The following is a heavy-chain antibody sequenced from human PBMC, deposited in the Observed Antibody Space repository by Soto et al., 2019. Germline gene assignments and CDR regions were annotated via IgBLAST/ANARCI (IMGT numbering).Heavy chain of an antibody. Sequence: SETLSLTCTVSGGPISSYYWSWIRQPPGKGLEWIGYIYYSGSTNYNPSLKSRVTISVDTSKNQFSLKLSSVTAADTAVYYCARLGDYYGSGSYRYYFDYWGQGTLVTVS. J-gene: IGHJ4*02. CDR1: GGPISSYY. V-gene: IGHV4-59*08. CDR2: IYYSGST. D-gene: IGHD3-10*01. CDR3: ARLGDYYGSGSYRYYFDY.